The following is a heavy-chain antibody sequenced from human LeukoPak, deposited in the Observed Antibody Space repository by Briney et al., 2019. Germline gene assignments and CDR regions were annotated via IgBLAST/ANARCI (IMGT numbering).Heavy chain of an antibody. CDR2: ISGSGGTT. J-gene: IGHJ4*02. CDR3: AKAFGTNGYFQLPIDF. CDR1: GFTFSSSA. D-gene: IGHD2-8*01. Sequence: GGSLRLSCAASGFTFSSSAMSWVRQAPGKGLEWVSGISGSGGTTHYADSVKGRFTISRDNSRNTLYLQLNDLRAEDTAIYYCAKAFGTNGYFQLPIDFWGQGTLVTVSS. V-gene: IGHV3-23*01.